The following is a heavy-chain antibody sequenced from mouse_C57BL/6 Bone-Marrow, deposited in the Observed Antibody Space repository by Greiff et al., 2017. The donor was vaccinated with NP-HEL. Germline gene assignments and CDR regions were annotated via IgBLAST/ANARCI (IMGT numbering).Heavy chain of an antibody. J-gene: IGHJ4*01. D-gene: IGHD2-3*01. CDR2: IDPSDSYT. CDR3: ARGWLLRGAMDY. V-gene: IGHV1-50*01. Sequence: QVQLQQPGAELVKPGASVKLSCKASGYTFTSYWMQWVKQRPGQGLEWIGEIDPSDSYTNYNQKFKGKATLTVDTSSSTAYMQLSSLTSEDSAVYYCARGWLLRGAMDYWGQGTSVTVSS. CDR1: GYTFTSYW.